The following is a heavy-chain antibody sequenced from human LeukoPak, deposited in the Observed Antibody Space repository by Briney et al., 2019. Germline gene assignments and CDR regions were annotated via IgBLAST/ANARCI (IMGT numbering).Heavy chain of an antibody. CDR3: ARDEGRVVPAALDY. Sequence: GGSLRLSCAASGFTVSNNYMSWVRQAPGKGLEWVSVIYSGGSTYYADSVKGRFTISRDNSKNSLYLQMNSLRAEDTAVYYCARDEGRVVPAALDYWGQGTLVTVSS. D-gene: IGHD2-2*01. V-gene: IGHV3-53*05. CDR1: GFTVSNNY. CDR2: IYSGGST. J-gene: IGHJ4*02.